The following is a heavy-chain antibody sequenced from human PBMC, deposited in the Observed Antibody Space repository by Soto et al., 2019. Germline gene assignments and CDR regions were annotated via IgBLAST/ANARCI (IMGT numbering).Heavy chain of an antibody. D-gene: IGHD3-10*01. CDR3: ARAAGRFRELFWFDP. CDR2: INPRGFFT. CDR1: GYTFTSYN. V-gene: IGHV1-46*01. Sequence: QVQLVQSGAEVKKPGASVKVSCKASGYTFTSYNIHWVRQAPGQGLEWVGMINPRGFFTTYAKKFRGRVTMTGETSTSVVYMELTNLRSEDTAMYYCARAAGRFRELFWFDPWGQGTLVSVSS. J-gene: IGHJ5*02.